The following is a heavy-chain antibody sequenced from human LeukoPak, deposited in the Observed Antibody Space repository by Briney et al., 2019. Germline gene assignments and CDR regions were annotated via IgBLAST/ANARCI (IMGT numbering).Heavy chain of an antibody. J-gene: IGHJ4*02. CDR3: ASRGGRRYYDSSGYFPDY. D-gene: IGHD3-22*01. CDR2: IIPIFGTA. Sequence: ASVKVSCKASGGTFSSYAISWVRQAPGQGLEWMGGIIPIFGTANYAQKFQGRVTITTDESTSTAYMELSSLRSEDTAVYYCASRGGRRYYDSSGYFPDYWGQGTLVTVSS. CDR1: GGTFSSYA. V-gene: IGHV1-69*05.